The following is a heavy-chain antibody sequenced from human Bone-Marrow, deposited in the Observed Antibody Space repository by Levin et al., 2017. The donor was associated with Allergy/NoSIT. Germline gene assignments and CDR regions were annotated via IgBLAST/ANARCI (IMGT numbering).Heavy chain of an antibody. Sequence: GESLKISCKASGYTFTSYDINWVRQATGQGLEWMGWMNPSNGNTGYAQKFQGRVTMTGDTSIGTAYMELRSLISEDTAVYYCASYGSGSRPYYYGMDGWGQGTTVTVSS. CDR2: MNPSNGNT. J-gene: IGHJ6*02. CDR3: ASYGSGSRPYYYGMDG. V-gene: IGHV1-8*01. D-gene: IGHD3-10*01. CDR1: GYTFTSYD.